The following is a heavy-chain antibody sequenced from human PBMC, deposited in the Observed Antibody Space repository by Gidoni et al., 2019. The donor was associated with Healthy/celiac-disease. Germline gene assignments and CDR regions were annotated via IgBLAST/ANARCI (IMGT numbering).Heavy chain of an antibody. J-gene: IGHJ6*04. Sequence: QVQLQESGPGLVKPSQTLSLTCAVSGGSISSGGYSWSWIRQPPGKGLEWIGYIYYRGSTYYNPSLKSRVTISVDTSKNQFSLKLSSVTAADTAVYYCARGFKTSVSKVVPAQMDVWGKGTTVTVSS. CDR2: IYYRGST. CDR3: ARGFKTSVSKVVPAQMDV. D-gene: IGHD2-2*01. CDR1: GGSISSGGYS. V-gene: IGHV4-30-4*01.